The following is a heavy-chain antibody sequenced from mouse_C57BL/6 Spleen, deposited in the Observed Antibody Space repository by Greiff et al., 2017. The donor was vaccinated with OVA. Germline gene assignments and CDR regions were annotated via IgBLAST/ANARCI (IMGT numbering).Heavy chain of an antibody. CDR1: GYTFTSYW. D-gene: IGHD2-2*01. CDR3: ARWFYAMDY. CDR2: IDPSDSYT. J-gene: IGHJ4*01. Sequence: VQLQQPGAELVKPGASVKLSCKASGYTFTSYWMQWVKQRPGQGLEWIGEIDPSDSYTNYNQKFKGKATLTVDTSSSTAYMQLSSLTSEDSAVYYCARWFYAMDYWGQGTSVTVSS. V-gene: IGHV1-50*01.